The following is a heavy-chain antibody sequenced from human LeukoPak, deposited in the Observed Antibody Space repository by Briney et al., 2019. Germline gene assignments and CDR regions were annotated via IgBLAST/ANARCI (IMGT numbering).Heavy chain of an antibody. Sequence: PSETLSLTCTVSGGSISSYYWSWIRQPPGKGLEWIGYIYYSGSTNYNPSLKSRVTISVDTSMNQFSLNRSSVTAADTAVYYCARDLLSTAGYFDYWGQGTLVTVSS. V-gene: IGHV4-59*01. D-gene: IGHD6-19*01. CDR3: ARDLLSTAGYFDY. CDR2: IYYSGST. CDR1: GGSISSYY. J-gene: IGHJ4*02.